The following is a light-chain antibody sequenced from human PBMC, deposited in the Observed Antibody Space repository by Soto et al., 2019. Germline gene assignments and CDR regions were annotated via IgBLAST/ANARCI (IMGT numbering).Light chain of an antibody. CDR2: NTN. Sequence: QAVVTQEPSLTVSPGGTVTLTCGSNTGAVTSSHFPYWIQQKPGQAPKTLICNTNNRHSWTPARFSGSLLGGKAALTLSGAQPEDEAEYYCLLAYSGARVFGGGTKVTVL. CDR1: TGAVTSSHF. J-gene: IGLJ2*01. V-gene: IGLV7-46*01. CDR3: LLAYSGARV.